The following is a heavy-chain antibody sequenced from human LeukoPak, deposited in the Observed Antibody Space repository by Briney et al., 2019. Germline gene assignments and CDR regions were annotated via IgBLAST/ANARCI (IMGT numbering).Heavy chain of an antibody. V-gene: IGHV1-2*02. D-gene: IGHD3-9*01. CDR2: INPNSGGT. CDR3: ARGHDNTGYNYFDY. CDR1: GYTFTDYY. Sequence: ASVKVSCKASGYTFTDYYIHWVRQAPGQGVERMGWINPNSGGTNYAQKFQGRVTMTRDTSIATTYMDLSSLMSDDTAVYYCARGHDNTGYNYFDYWGQGTLVTVSS. J-gene: IGHJ4*02.